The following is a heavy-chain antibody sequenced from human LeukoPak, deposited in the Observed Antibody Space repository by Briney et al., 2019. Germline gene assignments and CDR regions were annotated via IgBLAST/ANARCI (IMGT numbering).Heavy chain of an antibody. CDR2: ISSSSNYI. CDR1: GFTFSTYS. D-gene: IGHD2-15*01. Sequence: AGGSLRLSCAASGFTFSTYSMNWVRQAPGKGLEWVSSISSSSNYIYYADSVKGRFTISRDNSKNTMYLQMNSLRAEDTAVYYCAKASCRGGSCYSNSRDAFDIWGQGTMVTVSS. CDR3: AKASCRGGSCYSNSRDAFDI. V-gene: IGHV3-21*01. J-gene: IGHJ3*02.